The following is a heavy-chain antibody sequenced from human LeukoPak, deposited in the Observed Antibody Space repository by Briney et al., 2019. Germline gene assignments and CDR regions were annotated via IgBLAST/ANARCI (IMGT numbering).Heavy chain of an antibody. V-gene: IGHV3-21*01. Sequence: GGSLRLSCAASGFTFSSYSMNWVRQAPGKGLEWVSSISSSSSYIYYADSVKGRFTISRDNAKNSLYLQMNSLRAEDTAVYYCTGGQLYCSGGSCEKANDAFDIWGQGTMVTVSS. CDR1: GFTFSSYS. CDR2: ISSSSSYI. CDR3: TGGQLYCSGGSCEKANDAFDI. D-gene: IGHD2-15*01. J-gene: IGHJ3*02.